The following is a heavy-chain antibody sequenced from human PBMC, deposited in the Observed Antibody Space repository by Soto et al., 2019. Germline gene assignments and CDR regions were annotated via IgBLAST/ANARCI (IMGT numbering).Heavy chain of an antibody. CDR1: GFTFSSYW. Sequence: GGSLRLSCAASGFTFSSYWMHWVRQAPGKGLVWVSRINSDGSSTSYADSVKGRFTISRDNAKNTLYLQMNSLRAEDTAVYYCARDGQLLWFGELLLEYYFDYWGQGTLVTVSS. J-gene: IGHJ4*02. CDR3: ARDGQLLWFGELLLEYYFDY. V-gene: IGHV3-74*01. CDR2: INSDGSST. D-gene: IGHD3-10*01.